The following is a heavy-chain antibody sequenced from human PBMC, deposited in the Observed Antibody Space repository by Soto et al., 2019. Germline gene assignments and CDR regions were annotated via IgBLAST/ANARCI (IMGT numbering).Heavy chain of an antibody. V-gene: IGHV4-61*01. CDR3: ARTTAVPNTLRSRYFFDY. J-gene: IGHJ4*02. D-gene: IGHD4-17*01. Sequence: SETLSLTCSGAGGSVCDRTYYWSWIRQHPGKRLEWIGYVYYSGTTNYNASLKSRVTISVDLSKNRFSLRLSSVTTADTALYYCARTTAVPNTLRSRYFFDYWGQGTLVTVSS. CDR1: GGSVCDRTYY. CDR2: VYYSGTT.